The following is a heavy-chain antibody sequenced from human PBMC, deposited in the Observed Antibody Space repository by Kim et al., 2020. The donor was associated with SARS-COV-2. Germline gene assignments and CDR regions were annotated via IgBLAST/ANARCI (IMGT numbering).Heavy chain of an antibody. J-gene: IGHJ6*03. Sequence: GGSLRLSCAASGFTFSSYGMHWVRQAPGKRLEWVTLISYDGSYKSYPDSVKGRFTISRDNSKSMLYLQMNSLRAEDTAVYFCAKELRTTYDSYYLDVWG. V-gene: IGHV3-30*18. CDR2: ISYDGSYK. CDR3: AKELRTTYDSYYLDV. D-gene: IGHD1-1*01. CDR1: GFTFSSYG.